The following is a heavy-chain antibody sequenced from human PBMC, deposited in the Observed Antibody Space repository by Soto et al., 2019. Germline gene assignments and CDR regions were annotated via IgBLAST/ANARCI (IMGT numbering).Heavy chain of an antibody. Sequence: GGSLRLSCAASGFTFSSYAMHWVRQAPGKGLEYVSAISSNGGSTYYANSVKGRFTISRDNSKNTLYLQMGSLRAEDMAVYYCARERMVRGVTNWFDPWGQGT. CDR2: ISSNGGST. CDR1: GFTFSSYA. J-gene: IGHJ5*02. D-gene: IGHD3-10*01. CDR3: ARERMVRGVTNWFDP. V-gene: IGHV3-64*01.